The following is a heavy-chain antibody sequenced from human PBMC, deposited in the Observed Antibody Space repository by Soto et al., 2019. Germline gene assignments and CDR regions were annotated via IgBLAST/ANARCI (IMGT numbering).Heavy chain of an antibody. V-gene: IGHV3-23*01. CDR2: ISGSGGST. J-gene: IGHJ4*02. Sequence: GGSLRLSCAASGFTFSSYAMSWVRQAPGKGLEWVSAISGSGGSTYYADSVKGRFTISRDNSKNTLYLQMNSLRAEDTAVYYCAKGGGDYGDYDDGGFDYWGQGTLVTVSS. D-gene: IGHD4-17*01. CDR3: AKGGGDYGDYDDGGFDY. CDR1: GFTFSSYA.